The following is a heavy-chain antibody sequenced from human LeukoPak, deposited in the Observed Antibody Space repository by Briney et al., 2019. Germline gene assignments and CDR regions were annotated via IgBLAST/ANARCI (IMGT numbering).Heavy chain of an antibody. J-gene: IGHJ6*03. D-gene: IGHD5-18*01. Sequence: SETLSLTCAVYGGSFSGYYWSWIRQPPGKGLEWIGEINHSGSTNYNPSLKSRVTISVDTSKNQFSLKLSSVTAADTAVYYCARRRYGQSYYYYYYMDVWGKGTTVTISS. CDR3: ARRRYGQSYYYYYYMDV. V-gene: IGHV4-34*01. CDR2: INHSGST. CDR1: GGSFSGYY.